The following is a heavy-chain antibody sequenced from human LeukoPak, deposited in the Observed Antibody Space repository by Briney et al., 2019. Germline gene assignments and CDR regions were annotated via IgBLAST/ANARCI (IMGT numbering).Heavy chain of an antibody. CDR3: ARGRRLRGVTSRPIYYYYYMDV. J-gene: IGHJ6*03. CDR2: VNPYNDKT. D-gene: IGHD3-10*01. Sequence: ASVTVSCKASGYTFNTFDISWVRQATGQGPEWMGWVNPYNDKTVYAPKFQGRVSISSNNSITTAYMEFSGLKSDDTAVYYCARGRRLRGVTSRPIYYYYYMDVWGGGTTVTVSS. CDR1: GYTFNTFD. V-gene: IGHV1-8*03.